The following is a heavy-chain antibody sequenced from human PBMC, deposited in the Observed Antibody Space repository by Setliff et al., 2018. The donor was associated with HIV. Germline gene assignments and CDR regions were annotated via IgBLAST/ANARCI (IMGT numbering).Heavy chain of an antibody. Sequence: ASVKVSCKASGYTFTSYYMHWVRQAPGQGLEWMGWINPNSGGTNYAQKFQGRVTMTRDTSISTAYMELNSLRDEDTAFYYCARGRGYNYGWSYFDYWGQGTPVTVSS. CDR3: ARGRGYNYGWSYFDY. CDR1: GYTFTSYY. J-gene: IGHJ4*02. CDR2: INPNSGGT. V-gene: IGHV1-2*02. D-gene: IGHD5-18*01.